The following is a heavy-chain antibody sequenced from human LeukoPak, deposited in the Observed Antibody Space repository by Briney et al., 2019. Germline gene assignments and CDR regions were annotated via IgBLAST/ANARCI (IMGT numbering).Heavy chain of an antibody. CDR1: GFTFSSYA. J-gene: IGHJ4*02. D-gene: IGHD3-9*01. CDR3: AKDSLRYFDWSSDDY. CDR2: ISGSGGST. V-gene: IGHV3-23*01. Sequence: GGSLRLSCAASGFTFSSYAMSWVRQAPGKGLEWVSAISGSGGSTYYADSVKGRFTISRDNSKNTLYLQMNSLRAEDTAVYYCAKDSLRYFDWSSDDYWGQGTLVTVSS.